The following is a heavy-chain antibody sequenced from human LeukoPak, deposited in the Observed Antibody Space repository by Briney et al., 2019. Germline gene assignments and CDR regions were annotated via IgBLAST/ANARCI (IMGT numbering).Heavy chain of an antibody. V-gene: IGHV4-4*07. CDR2: IYTSGST. Sequence: PSETLSLTCTVSGGSISSYYWSLIRQPAGKGLEWIGRIYTSGSTNYNPSLKSRVTMSVDTSKNQFSLKLSSVTAADTAVYYCARGERFLEWLPLIADAFDIWGQGTMVTVSS. CDR1: GGSISSYY. CDR3: ARGERFLEWLPLIADAFDI. D-gene: IGHD3-3*01. J-gene: IGHJ3*02.